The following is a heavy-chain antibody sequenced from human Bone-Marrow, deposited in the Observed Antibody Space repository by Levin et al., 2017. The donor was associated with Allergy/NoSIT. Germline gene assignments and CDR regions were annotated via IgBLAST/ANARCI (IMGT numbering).Heavy chain of an antibody. V-gene: IGHV3-21*01. Sequence: GESLKISCAASGFTFSSYSMNWVRQAPGKGLEWVSSISSSSSYIYYADSVKGRFTISRDNAKNSLYLQMNSLRAEDTAVYYCARDRRDIVLVPAAMTTKRRPIYYYYGMDVWGQGTTVTVSS. J-gene: IGHJ6*02. CDR3: ARDRRDIVLVPAAMTTKRRPIYYYYGMDV. CDR2: ISSSSSYI. CDR1: GFTFSSYS. D-gene: IGHD2-2*01.